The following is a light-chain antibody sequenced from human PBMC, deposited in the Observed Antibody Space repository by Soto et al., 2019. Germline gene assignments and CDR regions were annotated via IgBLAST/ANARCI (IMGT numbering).Light chain of an antibody. CDR1: SSDIGDYNY. Sequence: QSALTQPPSASGSPGQSVTISCTGTSSDIGDYNYVSWYQQHPGKAPKLMIYEVNKRPSGVPDRFSGSKSGNTASLTVSGLQAEDEADYYCGSYAVTKGEFGGGTKLTVL. CDR3: GSYAVTKGE. V-gene: IGLV2-8*01. CDR2: EVN. J-gene: IGLJ2*01.